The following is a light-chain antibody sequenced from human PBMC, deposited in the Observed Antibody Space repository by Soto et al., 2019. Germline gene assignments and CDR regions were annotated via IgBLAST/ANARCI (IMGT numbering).Light chain of an antibody. V-gene: IGKV3-20*01. CDR2: GAS. J-gene: IGKJ4*01. CDR3: QQFSSYPLT. CDR1: QSVSNSY. Sequence: EIVLTQSPATLSLSPGERATLSCRASQSVSNSYLAWYQQKPGQAPRPLISGASRRATGVPDRFSGSGSGTDFTLTISRLEPEDFAVYYCQQFSSYPLTFGGGTKVDIK.